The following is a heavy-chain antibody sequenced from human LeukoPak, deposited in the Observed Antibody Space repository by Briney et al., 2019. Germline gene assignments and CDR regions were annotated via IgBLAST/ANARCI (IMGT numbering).Heavy chain of an antibody. J-gene: IGHJ4*02. D-gene: IGHD3-22*01. CDR1: GFTFSTYP. CDR3: ARVRSYDSGVYYYDY. V-gene: IGHV3-64*02. Sequence: GGSLRLSCVASGFTFSTYPMHWVRQAPGKGLEYVSAISSNGGDTYYTDSVKGRFTISRDNAKNTLYLQMGSLRAEDMAVYYCARVRSYDSGVYYYDYWGQGTLVTVSS. CDR2: ISSNGGDT.